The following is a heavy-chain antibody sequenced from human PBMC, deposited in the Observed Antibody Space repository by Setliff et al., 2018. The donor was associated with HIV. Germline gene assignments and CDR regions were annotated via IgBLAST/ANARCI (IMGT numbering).Heavy chain of an antibody. CDR2: ISSSSSYI. V-gene: IGHV3-21*01. Sequence: KPGGSLRLSCAASGFTFSNYNMNWVRQAPGKGLEWVSSISSSSSYIYYANSVKGRFTISRDNAKNSLYLQMSSLRAEDTAVYYCARDHEDSGWYVESVDYWGQGTLVTVSS. CDR3: ARDHEDSGWYVESVDY. D-gene: IGHD6-19*01. J-gene: IGHJ4*02. CDR1: GFTFSNYN.